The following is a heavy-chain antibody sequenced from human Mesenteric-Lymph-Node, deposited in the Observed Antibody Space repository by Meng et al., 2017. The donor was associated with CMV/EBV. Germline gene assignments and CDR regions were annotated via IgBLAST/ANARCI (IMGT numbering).Heavy chain of an antibody. CDR1: GFTFSSYA. CDR3: ARVSLARVDY. Sequence: GGSLRLSCAASGFTFSSYAMHWVRQAPGKGLEWVAVISYDGSNKYYADSVKGRFTISRDNSKNTLYLQMNSLRAEDTAVYYCARVSLARVDYWGQGTLVTVSS. V-gene: IGHV3-30*04. D-gene: IGHD3-3*02. CDR2: ISYDGSNK. J-gene: IGHJ4*02.